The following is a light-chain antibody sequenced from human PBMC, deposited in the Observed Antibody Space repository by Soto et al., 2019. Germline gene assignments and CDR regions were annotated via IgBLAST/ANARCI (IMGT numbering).Light chain of an antibody. J-gene: IGLJ3*02. CDR1: SSDVGGYNY. CDR2: EVN. Sequence: QSALTQPASVSGSLGQSITISCTGTSSDVGGYNYVSWYQHHPGKAPKLMIYEVNNRPSGVSNHFSGSKSGNTASLTISGLQAEDEADYYCSSYTSSTTWVFGGGTQLTVL. CDR3: SSYTSSTTWV. V-gene: IGLV2-14*01.